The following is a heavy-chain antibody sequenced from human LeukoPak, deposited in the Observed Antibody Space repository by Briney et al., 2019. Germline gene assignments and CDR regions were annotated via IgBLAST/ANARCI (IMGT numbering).Heavy chain of an antibody. Sequence: SETLSLTCTVSGGSISSYYWSWIRQPPGKGLEWIGEINRDGSSYNNPSLKSRVTISIDTSKNQFSLRLSSVTAADTGVYYCARSNSYGPETHYLHHWGQGTLATVSS. D-gene: IGHD3-10*01. CDR1: GGSISSYY. J-gene: IGHJ4*02. CDR3: ARSNSYGPETHYLHH. CDR2: INRDGSS. V-gene: IGHV4-34*01.